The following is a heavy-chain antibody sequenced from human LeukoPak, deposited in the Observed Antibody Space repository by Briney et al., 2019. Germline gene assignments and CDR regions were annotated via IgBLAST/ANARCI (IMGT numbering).Heavy chain of an antibody. CDR3: ARDSSGYFDY. Sequence: GGSLRLSCSASGFTVSSNYKSWVRQAPGKGLEWVSVIYSGGSTYYADSAKGRFTISRDNSKNTLYLQMNSLRAEDTAVYYCARDSSGYFDYWGQGTLVTVSS. J-gene: IGHJ4*02. D-gene: IGHD3-22*01. CDR2: IYSGGST. CDR1: GFTVSSNY. V-gene: IGHV3-53*01.